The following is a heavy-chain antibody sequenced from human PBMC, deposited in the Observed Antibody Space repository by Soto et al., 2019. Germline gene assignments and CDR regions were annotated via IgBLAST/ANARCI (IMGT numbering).Heavy chain of an antibody. D-gene: IGHD2-15*01. CDR1: GFTFSNYW. V-gene: IGHV3-74*02. CDR2: INRDGSVS. J-gene: IGHJ6*03. CDR3: ARGYCVGGTCYSLAGSFYYYMDV. Sequence: EVQLVESGGGLVQPGGSLRLSCAASGFTFSNYWMYWVRQAPGKGLEWVSRINRDGSVSSYADSVKGRLTISRDNVKNTLYLQMDSLRAEDTAVYYCARGYCVGGTCYSLAGSFYYYMDVWGKGTTVTVFS.